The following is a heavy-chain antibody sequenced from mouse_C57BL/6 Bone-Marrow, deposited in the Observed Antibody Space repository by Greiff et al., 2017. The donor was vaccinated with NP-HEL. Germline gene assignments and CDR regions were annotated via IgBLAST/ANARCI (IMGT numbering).Heavy chain of an antibody. V-gene: IGHV1-55*01. J-gene: IGHJ2*01. CDR1: GYTFTSYW. Sequence: VQLQQSGAELVKPGASVKMSCKASGYTFTSYWITWVKQRPGQGLEWIGDIYPGSGSTNYNEKFKSKATLTVDTSSSTAYMQLSSLTSEDSAVYYCAREDYDYDGGLYFDYWGQGTTLTVSS. CDR2: IYPGSGST. CDR3: AREDYDYDGGLYFDY. D-gene: IGHD2-4*01.